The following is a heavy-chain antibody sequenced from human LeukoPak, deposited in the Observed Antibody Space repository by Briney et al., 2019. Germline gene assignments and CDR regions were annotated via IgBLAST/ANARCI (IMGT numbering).Heavy chain of an antibody. Sequence: GGSLRLSCAASGFTFSDYYMSWIRQAPGKGLEWVSYISIRSSYTKYADSVKGRLTISRDNAKNSLHLQMNSLRAEDTAVYYCASSLTPGDGYNSRPFDYWGQGTLVTVSS. V-gene: IGHV3-11*06. CDR1: GFTFSDYY. J-gene: IGHJ4*02. CDR3: ASSLTPGDGYNSRPFDY. CDR2: ISIRSSYT. D-gene: IGHD5-24*01.